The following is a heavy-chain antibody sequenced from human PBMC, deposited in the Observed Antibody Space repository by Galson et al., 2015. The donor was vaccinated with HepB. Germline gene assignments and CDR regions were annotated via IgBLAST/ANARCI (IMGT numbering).Heavy chain of an antibody. CDR2: ILPIFGTP. V-gene: IGHV1-69*06. CDR1: GSTFTDNG. Sequence: SVTVSCKASGSTFTDNGISWVRQAPGQGLEWMGGILPIFGTPNYAQKFQGRVTITADKSTSTAYMELSSLRSEDTAVYYCATHPSETHWGKWELLLSPMDVWGQGTALTVSS. J-gene: IGHJ6*02. CDR3: ATHPSETHWGKWELLLSPMDV. D-gene: IGHD1-26*01.